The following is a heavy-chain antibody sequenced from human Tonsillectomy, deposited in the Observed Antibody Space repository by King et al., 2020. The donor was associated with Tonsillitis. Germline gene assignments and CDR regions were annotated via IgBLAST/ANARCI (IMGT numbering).Heavy chain of an antibody. D-gene: IGHD3-10*01. Sequence: VQLQESGPGLVKPSETLSLTCTVSGGSFSSYYWSWIRQPPGKGLEWIGYIYYSGSTNYNPSLKSRVTISVDTSKNQFSLKLSSVTAAHTAVYYCARGRGISPWGGSGSSYFNYWGQGTLVTVSS. CDR1: GGSFSSYY. V-gene: IGHV4-59*01. CDR2: IYYSGST. CDR3: ARGRGISPWGGSGSSYFNY. J-gene: IGHJ4*02.